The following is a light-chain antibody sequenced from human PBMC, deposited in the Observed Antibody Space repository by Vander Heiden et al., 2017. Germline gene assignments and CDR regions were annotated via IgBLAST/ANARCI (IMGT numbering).Light chain of an antibody. CDR3: CSYTRSSTLV. Sequence: QSALTQPASVAGSHGQSITISCTGTSSDIGDHDHVSWYQQHPGKVPKVIIYEVSKRPSGVSNRFSGSKSGNTASLTISVLQAEDDADYYCCSYTRSSTLVFGTGTKVTAL. J-gene: IGLJ1*01. CDR2: EVS. V-gene: IGLV2-14*01. CDR1: SSDIGDHDH.